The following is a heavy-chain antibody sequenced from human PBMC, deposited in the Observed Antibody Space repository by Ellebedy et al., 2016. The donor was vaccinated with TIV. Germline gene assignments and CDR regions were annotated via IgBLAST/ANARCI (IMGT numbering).Heavy chain of an antibody. Sequence: GESLKISCAASGFNFGGHAMKWVRQAPGKGLEWVSSIGSRAYTTHYAASVKGRFTISRDNSRNTLYLHINSLRGEDTAVYFCAKDVRYTTGWGGALDLWGQGAMVTVSS. J-gene: IGHJ3*01. CDR1: GFNFGGHA. CDR3: AKDVRYTTGWGGALDL. D-gene: IGHD2-8*02. CDR2: IGSRAYTT. V-gene: IGHV3-23*01.